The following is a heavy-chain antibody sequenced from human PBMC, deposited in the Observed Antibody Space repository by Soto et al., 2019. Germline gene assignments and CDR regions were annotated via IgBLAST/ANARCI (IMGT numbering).Heavy chain of an antibody. CDR2: ISAYNGNT. V-gene: IGHV1-18*01. CDR1: GYTFTSYG. D-gene: IGHD1-20*01. J-gene: IGHJ6*02. Sequence: ASVKVSCKASGYTFTSYGISWVRQAPGQGLEWMGWISAYNGNTNYAQKLQGRVTMTTDTSTSTAYMELRSLRSDDTAVYYCASSFETPPQMILNITGTSRAYYYGMDVWGQGTTVTVSS. CDR3: ASSFETPPQMILNITGTSRAYYYGMDV.